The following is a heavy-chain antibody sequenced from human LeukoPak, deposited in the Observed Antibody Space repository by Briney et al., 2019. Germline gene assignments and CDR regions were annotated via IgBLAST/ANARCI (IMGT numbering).Heavy chain of an antibody. D-gene: IGHD4-23*01. CDR1: GYTFTRYE. CDR2: ISAYNGNT. V-gene: IGHV1-18*01. Sequence: GSSVRVSCKASGYTFTRYEFICVRQAAGHGLEWMGWISAYNGNTNYAQILQGRLTMTTDTSTSTAYMELRSLRSDDTAVYYCARQGYGGNAQGAADYWGQGTLVTVSS. CDR3: ARQGYGGNAQGAADY. J-gene: IGHJ4*02.